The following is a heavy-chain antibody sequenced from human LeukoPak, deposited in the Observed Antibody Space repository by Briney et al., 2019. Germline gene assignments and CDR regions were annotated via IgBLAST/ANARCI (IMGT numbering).Heavy chain of an antibody. J-gene: IGHJ3*02. V-gene: IGHV3-48*03. CDR2: ISSSGSNI. CDR3: ARESRELLSHAFDI. D-gene: IGHD1-26*01. Sequence: GGSLRLSCVASGFTFSSYAMNWVRQAPGKGLEWVSYISSSGSNIYYADSVKGRFTISRDNAKNSLYLQMNSLGAEDTAVYYCARESRELLSHAFDIWGQGTMVTVSS. CDR1: GFTFSSYA.